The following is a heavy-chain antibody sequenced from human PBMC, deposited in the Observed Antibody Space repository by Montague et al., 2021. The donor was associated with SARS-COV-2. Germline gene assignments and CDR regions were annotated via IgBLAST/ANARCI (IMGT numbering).Heavy chain of an antibody. CDR3: AHFGILRYFDP. Sequence: PALVKPTQTLTLTCTFPGFSLSTSEVGVGWIRQPPGKAPEFLALIYGDDDNRYKPSLKSRLTITKVTSKNQVVLTMTNVDPVDTATYYCAHFGILRYFDPWGQGTLVTVSP. CDR1: GFSLSTSEVG. D-gene: IGHD3-9*01. V-gene: IGHV2-5*02. CDR2: IYGDDDN. J-gene: IGHJ5*02.